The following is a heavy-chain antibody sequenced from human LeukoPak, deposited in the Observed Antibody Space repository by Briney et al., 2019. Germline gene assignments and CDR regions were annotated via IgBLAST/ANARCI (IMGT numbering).Heavy chain of an antibody. V-gene: IGHV1-69*05. D-gene: IGHD6-19*01. CDR1: GGTFSSYA. CDR3: ARGLGIAVVDY. CDR2: VIPIFGTA. Sequence: ASVKVSCKASGGTFSSYAISWVRQAPGQGLEWMGGVIPIFGTANYAQKFQGRVTITTDESTSTAYMELRSVRSEETAVYYCARGLGIAVVDYWGQGHLVTVSS. J-gene: IGHJ4*02.